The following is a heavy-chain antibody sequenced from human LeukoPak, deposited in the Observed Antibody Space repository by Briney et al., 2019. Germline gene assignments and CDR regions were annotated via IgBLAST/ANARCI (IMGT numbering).Heavy chain of an antibody. J-gene: IGHJ4*02. V-gene: IGHV3-30*02. Sequence: PGGSLRLSCAASGFTFSSYGMHWVRQAPGKGLDWVAFIRYDGGNKYYADSVKGRFTISRDNSKNTLYLQMNSLRAEDTAVYYCAKGGLWFGELGSYFDYWGQGTLVTVSS. CDR3: AKGGLWFGELGSYFDY. D-gene: IGHD3-10*01. CDR1: GFTFSSYG. CDR2: IRYDGGNK.